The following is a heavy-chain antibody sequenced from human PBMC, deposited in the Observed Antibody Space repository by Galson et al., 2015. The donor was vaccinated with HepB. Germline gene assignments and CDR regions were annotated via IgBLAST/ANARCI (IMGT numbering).Heavy chain of an antibody. CDR3: ATIDDSSGYYFDN. V-gene: IGHV1-69-2*01. CDR2: VDPENGET. CDR1: GYIFIDYY. Sequence: VKVSCKVSGYIFIDYYIHWVQQAPGKGLEWMGLVDPENGETIYAERFQGRVAITADLSTDTAYIELSSLRSEDTAVYFCATIDDSSGYYFDNWGQGTLVTVSS. D-gene: IGHD3-22*01. J-gene: IGHJ4*02.